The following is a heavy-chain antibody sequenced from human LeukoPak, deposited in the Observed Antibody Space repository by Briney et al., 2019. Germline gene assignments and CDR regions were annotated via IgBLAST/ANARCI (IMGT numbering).Heavy chain of an antibody. J-gene: IGHJ4*02. D-gene: IGHD3-22*01. CDR1: GGSISSYY. Sequence: SETLSLTCTVSGGSISSYYWSWIRQPPGKGLEWIGYIYYSGSTNYNPSLKSRVTISVDTSKNQFSLKLSSVTAADTAVYYCAGSSGYHYFDYWGRGTLVTVSS. V-gene: IGHV4-59*01. CDR2: IYYSGST. CDR3: AGSSGYHYFDY.